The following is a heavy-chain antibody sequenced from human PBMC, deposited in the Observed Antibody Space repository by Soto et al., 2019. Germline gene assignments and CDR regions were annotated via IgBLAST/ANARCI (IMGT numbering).Heavy chain of an antibody. D-gene: IGHD3-16*01. CDR1: GFTFSSYG. V-gene: IGHV3-33*01. CDR3: ARDRGSGNLNWFDP. Sequence: QVQLVESGGGVVQPGRSLTLSCAASGFTFSSYGMHWVRQAPGKGLEWVAIIWHDGGNKYYADSVKGRFTISRDNSKNTLDLQMNSLRAEDTAVYYCARDRGSGNLNWFDPWGQGTLVTVSS. J-gene: IGHJ5*02. CDR2: IWHDGGNK.